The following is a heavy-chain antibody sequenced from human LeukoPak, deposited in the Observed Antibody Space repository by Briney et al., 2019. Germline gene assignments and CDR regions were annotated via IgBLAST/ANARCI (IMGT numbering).Heavy chain of an antibody. Sequence: GGSLRLSCAASGFTFSSYGMHWVRQAPGKGLEWVANIKQDGSEKYYVDSVKGRFTISRDNAKNSLYLQMNSLRAEDTAVYYCARWGRDIVVVPAASSAYYYYYYMDVWGKGTTVTISS. J-gene: IGHJ6*03. D-gene: IGHD2-2*01. CDR1: GFTFSSYG. CDR2: IKQDGSEK. V-gene: IGHV3-7*01. CDR3: ARWGRDIVVVPAASSAYYYYYYMDV.